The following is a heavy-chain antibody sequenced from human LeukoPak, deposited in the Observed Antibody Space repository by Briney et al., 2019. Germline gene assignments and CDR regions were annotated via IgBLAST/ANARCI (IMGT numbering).Heavy chain of an antibody. CDR1: GDSYY. CDR3: ARGRYQLDY. J-gene: IGHJ4*02. CDR2: VYYSGNT. D-gene: IGHD2-2*01. Sequence: SETLSLTCTVSGDSYYWSWIRQPPGKGLEWIGFVYYSGNTNYNPSLKSRVTISLDTSKNQFSLKLRSVTTADTAVYYCARGRYQLDYWGQGTLVTVSS. V-gene: IGHV4-59*01.